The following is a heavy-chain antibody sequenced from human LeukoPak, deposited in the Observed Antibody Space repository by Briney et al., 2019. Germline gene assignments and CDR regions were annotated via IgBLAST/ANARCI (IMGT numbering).Heavy chain of an antibody. Sequence: PSETLSLTCTVSGGSISSGSYYWSWIRQPPGKGREWIGYIYHSGSTYYNPSLKSRVTISVDRSKNQFSLKLSSVTAADTAVYYCASSGYFDWSLSSWGQGTLVTVSS. D-gene: IGHD3-9*01. CDR1: GGSISSGSYY. V-gene: IGHV4-30-2*01. J-gene: IGHJ4*02. CDR3: ASSGYFDWSLSS. CDR2: IYHSGST.